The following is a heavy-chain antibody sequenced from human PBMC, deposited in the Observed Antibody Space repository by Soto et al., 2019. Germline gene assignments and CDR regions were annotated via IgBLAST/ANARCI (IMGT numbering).Heavy chain of an antibody. V-gene: IGHV3-30*18. D-gene: IGHD6-19*01. CDR3: AKDRQWLAIDY. Sequence: GGSLRLSCAASGFTFSSYGMHWVRQAPGKGLEWVAVMSYDGGNKYYADSVKGRFTISRDNSKNTLYLQMNSLRGEDTAVYYCAKDRQWLAIDYWGQGTQVTVSS. J-gene: IGHJ4*02. CDR2: MSYDGGNK. CDR1: GFTFSSYG.